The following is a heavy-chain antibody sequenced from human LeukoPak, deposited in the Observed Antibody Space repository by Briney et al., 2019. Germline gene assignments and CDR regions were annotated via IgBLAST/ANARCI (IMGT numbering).Heavy chain of an antibody. J-gene: IGHJ6*02. CDR1: GYTFTGYY. CDR3: PRERIAVAGPYYYGMDV. Sequence: ASVKVSCKASGYTFTGYYMHWGRQAPGQGLEWMGWINPNSGGTNYAHKLQGRGTMPRDTPISTAYMELSRLRSDDTAVYYCPRERIAVAGPYYYGMDVWGQGTTVTVSS. V-gene: IGHV1-2*02. D-gene: IGHD6-19*01. CDR2: INPNSGGT.